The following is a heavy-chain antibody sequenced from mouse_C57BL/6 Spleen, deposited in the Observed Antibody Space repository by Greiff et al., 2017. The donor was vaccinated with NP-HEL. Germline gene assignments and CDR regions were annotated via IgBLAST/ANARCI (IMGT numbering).Heavy chain of an antibody. CDR3: ARRGLRKGYVDY. CDR1: GYTFTSYW. Sequence: VQLQQSGAELVKPGASVKMSCKASGYTFTSYWITWVKQRPGQGLEWIGDIYPGSGSTNYNEKFKSKATLTVDTSSSTAYMQLSSLTSEDSAVYYCARRGLRKGYVDYWGQGTTLTVSS. V-gene: IGHV1-55*01. D-gene: IGHD1-1*01. CDR2: IYPGSGST. J-gene: IGHJ2*01.